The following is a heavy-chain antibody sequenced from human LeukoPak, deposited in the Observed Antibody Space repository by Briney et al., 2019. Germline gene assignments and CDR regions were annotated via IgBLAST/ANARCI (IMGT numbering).Heavy chain of an antibody. CDR3: ARGAVITMVRVYNMDV. D-gene: IGHD3-10*01. Sequence: GASVKVSCKASGYTFASYGISWVRQAPGQGLEWMGWISAYNGNTNYAQKLQGRVTMTTDTSTSTAYMELRSLRSDDTAVYYCARGAVITMVRVYNMDVWGKGTTVTVSS. J-gene: IGHJ6*03. CDR2: ISAYNGNT. V-gene: IGHV1-18*01. CDR1: GYTFASYG.